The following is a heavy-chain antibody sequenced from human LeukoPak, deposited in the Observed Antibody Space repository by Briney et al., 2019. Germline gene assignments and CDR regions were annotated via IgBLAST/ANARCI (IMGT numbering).Heavy chain of an antibody. Sequence: SETLSLTCTVSGGSISSYYWSWIRQPAGKGLEWIGRIYTSGSTNYNPSLKSRVTMSVDTSKNQFSLRLTSVSAADTGVYYCATPTRGGIAVTGTFGHWGQGTQVTVSS. CDR1: GGSISSYY. CDR2: IYTSGST. J-gene: IGHJ4*02. V-gene: IGHV4-4*07. CDR3: ATPTRGGIAVTGTFGH. D-gene: IGHD6-19*01.